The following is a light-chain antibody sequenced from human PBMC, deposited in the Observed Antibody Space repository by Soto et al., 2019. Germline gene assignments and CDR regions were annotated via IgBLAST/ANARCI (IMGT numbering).Light chain of an antibody. V-gene: IGLV2-14*03. J-gene: IGLJ1*01. CDR1: SSDVGGYNY. CDR3: RSYTTRNARKIV. Sequence: QSALTQPASVSGSPGQSITISCTGTSSDVGGYNYVSWYQHNPGKAPKLIIYDVTSRPSGVSIRFSGSKSDNTASLTISGPQPGDEADYPCRSYTTRNARKIVFGTGTKVTGL. CDR2: DVT.